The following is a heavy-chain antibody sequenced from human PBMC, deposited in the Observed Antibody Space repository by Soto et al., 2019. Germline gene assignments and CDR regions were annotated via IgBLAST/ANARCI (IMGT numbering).Heavy chain of an antibody. CDR1: GFTFSSYS. J-gene: IGHJ4*02. CDR3: ARVGAVAGTSNFDY. Sequence: ASLRLSCAASGFTFSSYSMNWVRQAAGKGLEWVSSISSSSSYIYYADSVKGRFTISRDNAKNSLYLQMNSLRAEDTAVYYCARVGAVAGTSNFDYWGQGTLVTVSS. V-gene: IGHV3-21*01. D-gene: IGHD6-19*01. CDR2: ISSSSSYI.